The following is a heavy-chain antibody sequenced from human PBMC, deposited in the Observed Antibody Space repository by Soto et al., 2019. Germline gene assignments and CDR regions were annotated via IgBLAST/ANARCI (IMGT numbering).Heavy chain of an antibody. D-gene: IGHD2-15*01. Sequence: GGSLRLSCAASGFTFSSYAMSWVRQAPGKGLEWVSAISGSGGGTYYADSVKGRFTISRDNSKNTLYLQMNSLRAEDTAVYYCAKRQVGYCSGGSCYAEDYWGQGTLVTVSS. CDR1: GFTFSSYA. V-gene: IGHV3-23*01. CDR3: AKRQVGYCSGGSCYAEDY. J-gene: IGHJ4*02. CDR2: ISGSGGGT.